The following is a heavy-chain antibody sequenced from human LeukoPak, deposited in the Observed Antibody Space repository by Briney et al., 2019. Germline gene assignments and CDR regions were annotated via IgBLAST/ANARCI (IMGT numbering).Heavy chain of an antibody. CDR3: ARDLIEPYYDFWSGYCDS. D-gene: IGHD3-3*01. CDR2: INPNSGGT. CDR1: GYTFTSYG. J-gene: IGHJ4*02. V-gene: IGHV1-2*02. Sequence: ASVKVSCKASGYTFTSYGISWVRQAPGQGLEWMGWINPNSGGTGYAQKFQGRVTLTRDTSITTAYMELNRLTSDDSAVYYCARDLIEPYYDFWSGYCDSWGQGTLVTVSS.